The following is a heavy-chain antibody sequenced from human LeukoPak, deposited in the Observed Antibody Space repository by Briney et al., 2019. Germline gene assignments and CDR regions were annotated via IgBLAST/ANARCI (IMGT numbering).Heavy chain of an antibody. CDR3: VSVNVRGAPTRVDY. CDR2: IYYSGDI. D-gene: IGHD3-10*02. V-gene: IGHV4-28*05. CDR1: GYSISSGSW. J-gene: IGHJ4*02. Sequence: PSDTLSLTCGVSGYSISSGSWWGWIRQPPGKGLEWIGYIYYSGDIYYNPSLKSRVTMSVDTSKNQFSLKLSSVTAVDTAVYYCVSVNVRGAPTRVDYWGQGTLVTVSS.